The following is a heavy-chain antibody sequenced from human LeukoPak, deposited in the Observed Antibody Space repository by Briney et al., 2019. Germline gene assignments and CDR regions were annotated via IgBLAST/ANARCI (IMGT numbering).Heavy chain of an antibody. D-gene: IGHD3-22*01. J-gene: IGHJ4*02. CDR1: GGSISNYY. CDR3: ARSRDTSGYFYYFDS. CDR2: VSYSGGT. V-gene: IGHV4-59*01. Sequence: SETLSLTCTVSGGSISNYYWSWIRQPPGKGLEWIGYVSYSGGTNYNPSLKSRVTMSVDTSKNQFSLKLSSVTAADTAVYYCARSRDTSGYFYYFDSWGQGTLVAVSS.